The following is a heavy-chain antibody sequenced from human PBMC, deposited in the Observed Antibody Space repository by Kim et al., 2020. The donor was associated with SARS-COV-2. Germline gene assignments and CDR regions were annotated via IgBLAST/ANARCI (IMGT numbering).Heavy chain of an antibody. V-gene: IGHV1-8*01. D-gene: IGHD2-2*01. J-gene: IGHJ6*02. Sequence: ASVKVSCKASGYTFTSYDINWVRQATGQGLEWMGWMNPNSGNTGYAQKFQGRVTMTRNTSISTAYMELSSLRSEDMAVYYCARHPSTPQNYYYYGMDVWGQGTTVTVSS. CDR2: MNPNSGNT. CDR3: ARHPSTPQNYYYYGMDV. CDR1: GYTFTSYD.